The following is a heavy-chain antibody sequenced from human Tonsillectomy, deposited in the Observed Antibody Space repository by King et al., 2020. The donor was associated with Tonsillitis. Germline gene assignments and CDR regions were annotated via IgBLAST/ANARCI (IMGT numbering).Heavy chain of an antibody. CDR1: EFSFVDYA. J-gene: IGHJ6*02. Sequence: VQLVQSGGGLVQPGRSLRLSCAASEFSFVDYAMHWVRQAPGKGLEWVSGISWNSDNIGYADSVKGRFTISRDNAKNSLYLQMSSLRPEDTALYYCARDRGRIAAGGSLGDGMDVWGQGTTVTVSS. CDR3: ARDRGRIAAGGSLGDGMDV. CDR2: ISWNSDNI. D-gene: IGHD6-13*01. V-gene: IGHV3-9*01.